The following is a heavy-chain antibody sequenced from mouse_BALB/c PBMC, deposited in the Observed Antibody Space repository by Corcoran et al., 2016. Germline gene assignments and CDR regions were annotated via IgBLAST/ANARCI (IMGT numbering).Heavy chain of an antibody. V-gene: IGHV1S136*01. CDR3: ASSMITYYFDY. J-gene: IGHJ2*01. D-gene: IGHD2-4*01. CDR2: INPYNDGT. Sequence: EVQLQQSGPELVKPGASVKMSCKASGYTFTSYVMHWVKQKPGQGLEWIGYINPYNDGTKYNEKFKGKATLTSDKSSSTAYMELSSLTSEEPAVYYCASSMITYYFDYWGQGTTLTVSS. CDR1: GYTFTSYV.